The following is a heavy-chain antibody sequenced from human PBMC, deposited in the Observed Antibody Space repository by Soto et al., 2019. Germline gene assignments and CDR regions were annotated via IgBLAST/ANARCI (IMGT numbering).Heavy chain of an antibody. CDR1: GFTFSSYA. CDR2: ISGSGGST. V-gene: IGHV3-23*01. Sequence: EVQLLESGGGLVQPGGSLRLSCAASGFTFSSYAMSWVRQAPGKGLEWVSAISGSGGSTYYADSVKGRFTISRDNSKNTLYLQMNSLRAEDTAVYYCAKAGDFWSGYFPRRVVDPKTDYWGQGTLVTVSS. CDR3: AKAGDFWSGYFPRRVVDPKTDY. D-gene: IGHD3-3*01. J-gene: IGHJ4*02.